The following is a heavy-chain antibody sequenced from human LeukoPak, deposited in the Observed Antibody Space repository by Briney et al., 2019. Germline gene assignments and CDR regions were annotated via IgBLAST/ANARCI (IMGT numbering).Heavy chain of an antibody. Sequence: GRSLRFSCAASGFTFSSYGMHWVRQAPGKGLEWVAVISYDGSNKYYADSVKGRFTISRDISKNTLYLQMNSLRVEDTAVYYCAKDRGAIGGDLIPGGDWGQGTLVTVSS. CDR2: ISYDGSNK. V-gene: IGHV3-30*18. CDR1: GFTFSSYG. J-gene: IGHJ4*02. D-gene: IGHD3-16*01. CDR3: AKDRGAIGGDLIPGGD.